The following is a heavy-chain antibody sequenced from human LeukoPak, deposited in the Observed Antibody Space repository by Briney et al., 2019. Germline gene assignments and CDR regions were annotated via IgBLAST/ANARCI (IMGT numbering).Heavy chain of an antibody. CDR1: GFRFDDYG. V-gene: IGHV3-20*04. CDR3: ARLRDFWSAFDY. CDR2: INWDGDST. Sequence: GGSLRLSCAASGFRFDDYGMSWVRHAPGRGLEWVSGINWDGDSTGYADSVKGRFTISRDNAKNSLYLQMNSLRAEDTALYYCARLRDFWSAFDYWGQGTLVTVSS. D-gene: IGHD3-3*01. J-gene: IGHJ4*02.